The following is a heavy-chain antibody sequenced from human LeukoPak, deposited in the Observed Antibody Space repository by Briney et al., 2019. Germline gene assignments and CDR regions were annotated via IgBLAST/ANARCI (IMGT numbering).Heavy chain of an antibody. CDR2: IYSGGST. Sequence: GGSLRLSCAASGFTVSSNYMSWIRQAPGKGLELVSVIYSGGSTYYADSVKGRFTISRDNSKNTLYLQMNSLRAEETAVYYCARDSTSWSYYYYMDVWGKGTTVTVSS. CDR3: ARDSTSWSYYYYMDV. CDR1: GFTVSSNY. D-gene: IGHD2-2*01. J-gene: IGHJ6*03. V-gene: IGHV3-53*01.